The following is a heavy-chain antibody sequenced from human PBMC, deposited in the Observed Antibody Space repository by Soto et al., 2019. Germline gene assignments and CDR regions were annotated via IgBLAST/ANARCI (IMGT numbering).Heavy chain of an antibody. D-gene: IGHD3-3*01. Sequence: SETLSLTCTVAGASIRSYYWNWIRQPPGKGLEWIGYISYSGSTDYNPSLKSRLTISVDTSQNQFSLKLSSVTAADTAVYYCARAAPPSPIRSGYSRPRGHYYYYGMDGWGQVTTVTVS. CDR2: ISYSGST. V-gene: IGHV4-59*01. J-gene: IGHJ6*02. CDR3: ARAAPPSPIRSGYSRPRGHYYYYGMDG. CDR1: GASIRSYY.